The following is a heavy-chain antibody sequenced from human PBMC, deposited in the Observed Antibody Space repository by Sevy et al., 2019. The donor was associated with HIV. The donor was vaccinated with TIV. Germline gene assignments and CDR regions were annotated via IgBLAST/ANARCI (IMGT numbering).Heavy chain of an antibody. Sequence: GGSLRLSCSASGFTFSSYAMHWVRQAPGKGLEYVSAISSNGGSTYYADSVKGRFTISRDNSKNTLYLQMSSLRAEDTAVYYCVKDGIEVGGNGTDSAFDIWGQGTMVTVSS. CDR2: ISSNGGST. J-gene: IGHJ3*02. V-gene: IGHV3-64D*06. CDR1: GFTFSSYA. D-gene: IGHD6-19*01. CDR3: VKDGIEVGGNGTDSAFDI.